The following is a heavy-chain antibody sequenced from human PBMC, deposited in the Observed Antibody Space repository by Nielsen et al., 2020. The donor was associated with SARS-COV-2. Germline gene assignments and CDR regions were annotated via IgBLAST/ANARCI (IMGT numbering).Heavy chain of an antibody. CDR3: ARDNWGRMDV. CDR2: LYTDGST. V-gene: IGHV3-66*01. D-gene: IGHD7-27*01. Sequence: GGSLRLSCGASGFTISSSSMTWVPQAPGKGLDWASVLYTDGSTSYADSVKGRFTISRDNSKNTLYLQMNSLRAEDTAVYYCARDNWGRMDVWGQGTTVTVSS. J-gene: IGHJ6*02. CDR1: GFTISSSS.